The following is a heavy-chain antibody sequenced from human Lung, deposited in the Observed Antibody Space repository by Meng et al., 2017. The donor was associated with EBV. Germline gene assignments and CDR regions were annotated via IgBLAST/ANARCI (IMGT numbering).Heavy chain of an antibody. Sequence: GPDLLTPSGTLSLTCIFSSASISSNNDWTWVRQSPWKGLEWIGEIYHSGSTNYNPSLKSRVTISVDKSKNQFSLNLRSVTAADTAVYFCARAPGNWNFDSWGQGTLVTVSS. CDR1: SASISSNND. CDR3: ARAPGNWNFDS. CDR2: IYHSGST. J-gene: IGHJ4*02. D-gene: IGHD1-20*01. V-gene: IGHV4-4*02.